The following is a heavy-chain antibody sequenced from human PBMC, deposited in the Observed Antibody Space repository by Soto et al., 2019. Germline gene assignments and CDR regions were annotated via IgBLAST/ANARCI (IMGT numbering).Heavy chain of an antibody. CDR1: GFTFSSYSMN. CDR2: IYYSGST. Sequence: GSLRLSCAASGFTFSSYSMNWVRQAPGKGLEWIGSIYYSGSTYYNPSLKSRVTISVDTSKNQFSLKLSSVTAADTAVYYCASTSHATAFDYWGQGTLVTVSS. CDR3: ASTSHATAFDY. J-gene: IGHJ4*02. V-gene: IGHV4-59*05. D-gene: IGHD4-17*01.